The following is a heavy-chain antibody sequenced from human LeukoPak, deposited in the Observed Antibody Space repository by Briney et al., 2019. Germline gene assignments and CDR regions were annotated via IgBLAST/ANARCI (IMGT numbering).Heavy chain of an antibody. Sequence: GGSLRLSCAASGFTFSSYTMNWVRQAPGKGLEWVSTISGRGDNTYYADSVKGRFTISRDNSKNTLYLQMNSLRAEDTALYFCAKEISAYSGADAFDYWGQGTLVTVSS. CDR2: ISGRGDNT. V-gene: IGHV3-23*01. CDR3: AKEISAYSGADAFDY. D-gene: IGHD3-16*01. CDR1: GFTFSSYT. J-gene: IGHJ4*02.